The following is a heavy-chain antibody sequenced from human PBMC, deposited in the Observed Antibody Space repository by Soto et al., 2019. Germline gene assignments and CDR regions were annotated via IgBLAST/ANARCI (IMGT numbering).Heavy chain of an antibody. J-gene: IGHJ4*02. CDR3: AGAGKITIFGVVIIDFDY. V-gene: IGHV1-18*01. D-gene: IGHD3-3*01. Sequence: ASVKVSCKASGYTFTSYGISWVRQAPGQGLEWMGWISAYNGNTNYAQKLQGRVTMTTDTSTSTAYMELRSLRSDDTAVYYCAGAGKITIFGVVIIDFDYWGQGTLVTVSS. CDR2: ISAYNGNT. CDR1: GYTFTSYG.